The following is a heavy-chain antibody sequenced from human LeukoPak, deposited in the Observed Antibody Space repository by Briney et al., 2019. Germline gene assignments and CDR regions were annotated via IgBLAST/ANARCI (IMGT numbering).Heavy chain of an antibody. D-gene: IGHD3-9*01. CDR2: IYPGDSDT. CDR1: GDSFTDYW. CDR3: ARPLLRYFDTHAFDI. V-gene: IGHV5-51*01. J-gene: IGHJ3*02. Sequence: GESLKISCTGSGDSFTDYWIGWVRQMPGKGLEWMGIIYPGDSDTRYSPSFHGQVTMSVGKSINTAYLQWSSLKASDTAVYYCARPLLRYFDTHAFDIWGQGTMVTVSS.